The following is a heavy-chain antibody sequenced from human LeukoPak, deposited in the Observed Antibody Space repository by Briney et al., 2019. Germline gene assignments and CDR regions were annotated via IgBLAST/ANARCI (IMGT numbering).Heavy chain of an antibody. V-gene: IGHV3-30-3*01. J-gene: IGHJ6*02. CDR3: ARARKYYYYGMDV. D-gene: IGHD1-14*01. CDR2: ISYDGSNK. Sequence: GGSLRLSCAASGFTLSSYAMHWVRQAPGKGLEWVAVISYDGSNKYYADSVKGRFTISRDNSKNTLYLQMNSLRAEDTAVYYCARARKYYYYGMDVWGQGTTVTVSS. CDR1: GFTLSSYA.